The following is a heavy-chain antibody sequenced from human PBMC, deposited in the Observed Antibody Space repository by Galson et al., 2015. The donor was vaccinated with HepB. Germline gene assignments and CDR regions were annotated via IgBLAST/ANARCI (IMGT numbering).Heavy chain of an antibody. CDR3: ARDPGGYYDSSGYYRDY. D-gene: IGHD3-22*01. Sequence: SVKVSCKASGYTFTSYGISWVRQAPGQGLEWMGWISAYNGNTNYAQKLQGRVTMTTDTSTSTAYMELRSLRSDDTAVYYCARDPGGYYDSSGYYRDYWGQGTLVTVSS. CDR1: GYTFTSYG. CDR2: ISAYNGNT. J-gene: IGHJ4*02. V-gene: IGHV1-18*01.